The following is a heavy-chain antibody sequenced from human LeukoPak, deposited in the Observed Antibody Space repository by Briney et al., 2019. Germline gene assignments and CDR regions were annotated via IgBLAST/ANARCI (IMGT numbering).Heavy chain of an antibody. CDR3: ARDDGYSYGTGGLY. V-gene: IGHV1-69*04. D-gene: IGHD5-18*01. CDR1: GGTFSSYT. CDR2: SIPILGIA. Sequence: ASVKVSCKASGGTFSSYTISWVRQAPGQGLEWMGRSIPILGIANYAQKFQGRVTITAEKSTSTAYMELSSLRSEDTAVYYCARDDGYSYGTGGLYWGQGTLVTVSS. J-gene: IGHJ4*02.